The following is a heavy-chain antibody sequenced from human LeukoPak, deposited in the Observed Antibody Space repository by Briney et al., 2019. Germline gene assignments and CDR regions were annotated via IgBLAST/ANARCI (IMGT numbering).Heavy chain of an antibody. J-gene: IGHJ4*02. V-gene: IGHV3-30*02. CDR1: GFSFSSYG. CDR3: ASLGDSGYDYSSFDY. CDR2: IRYDGSNK. Sequence: GGSLRLSCAASGFSFSSYGMHWVRQAPGKGLEWVAFIRYDGSNKYYADSVKGRFTISRDNSKNTLYLQMNSLRAEDTAVYYCASLGDSGYDYSSFDYWGQGTLVTVSS. D-gene: IGHD5-12*01.